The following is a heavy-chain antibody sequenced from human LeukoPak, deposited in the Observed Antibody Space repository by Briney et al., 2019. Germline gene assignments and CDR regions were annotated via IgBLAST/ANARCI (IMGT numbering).Heavy chain of an antibody. CDR3: AKDQYGEAFDI. D-gene: IGHD4-17*01. CDR2: ISGSGSAT. J-gene: IGHJ3*02. CDR1: GFTFRSYA. Sequence: RGSLRLSCAASGFTFRSYAMNWVRQAPGKGLEWVSAISGSGSATYYADSVKGRFTISRDNSKNTLYLQMNSLRAEDTAVYYCAKDQYGEAFDIWGPGTMVTVSS. V-gene: IGHV3-23*01.